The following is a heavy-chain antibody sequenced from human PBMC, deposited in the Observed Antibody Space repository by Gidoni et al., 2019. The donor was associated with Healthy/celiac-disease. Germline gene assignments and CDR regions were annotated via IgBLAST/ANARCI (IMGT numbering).Heavy chain of an antibody. CDR3: ARLTNYDSSGYPIKTDYYYYGMDV. CDR2: IYYSGST. D-gene: IGHD3-22*01. Sequence: QVQLQESGPGLVKPSETLSLTCTVSGGSISSYYWSWIRQPPGKGLEWIGYIYYSGSTNYNPSHKSRVTISVDTSKNQFSLKLSSVTAADTAVYYCARLTNYDSSGYPIKTDYYYYGMDVWGQGTTVTVSS. J-gene: IGHJ6*02. V-gene: IGHV4-59*08. CDR1: GGSISSYY.